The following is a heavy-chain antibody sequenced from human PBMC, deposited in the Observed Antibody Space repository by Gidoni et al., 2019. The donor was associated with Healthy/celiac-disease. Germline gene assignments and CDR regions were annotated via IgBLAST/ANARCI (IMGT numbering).Heavy chain of an antibody. V-gene: IGHV3-21*01. J-gene: IGHJ4*02. Sequence: VQLVESGGGLVKPGGSLRLSWAASGFTFSSYSMNWVRQAPGKGLEWVSAISSSSSYIYYADSVKGRFTISRDNAKNSLYLQMNSLRAEDTAVYYCARDSGGSGWYGMEFDYWGQGTLVTVSS. CDR1: GFTFSSYS. CDR3: ARDSGGSGWYGMEFDY. D-gene: IGHD6-19*01. CDR2: ISSSSSYI.